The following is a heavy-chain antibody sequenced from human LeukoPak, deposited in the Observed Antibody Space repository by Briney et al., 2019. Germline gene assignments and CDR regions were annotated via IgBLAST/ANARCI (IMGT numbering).Heavy chain of an antibody. CDR3: ARDDGRPIVGATTGLN. D-gene: IGHD1-26*01. CDR1: GYTFTSYG. J-gene: IGHJ4*02. Sequence: GASVKVSCKASGYTFTSYGISWVRQAPGQGLEWMGGIIPIFGTANYAQKFQGRVTITADESTSTAYMELSSLRSEDTAVYYCARDDGRPIVGATTGLNWGQGTLVTVSS. CDR2: IIPIFGTA. V-gene: IGHV1-69*13.